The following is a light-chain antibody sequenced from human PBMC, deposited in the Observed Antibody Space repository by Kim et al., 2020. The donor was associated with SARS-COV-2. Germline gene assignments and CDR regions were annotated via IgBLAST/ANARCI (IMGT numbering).Light chain of an antibody. CDR3: QVWDSSDDHRVV. Sequence: PGKTARHTCGGTSIGSKSVHWYQQKPGQAPVLVISYDSVRPSGIPERFSGSNSGNTATVTISRVEAGDEANYYCQVWDSSDDHRVVFGGGTQLTVL. V-gene: IGLV3-21*04. J-gene: IGLJ2*01. CDR1: SIGSKS. CDR2: YDS.